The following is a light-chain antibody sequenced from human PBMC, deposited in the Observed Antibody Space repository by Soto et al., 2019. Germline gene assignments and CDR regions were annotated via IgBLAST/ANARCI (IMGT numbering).Light chain of an antibody. CDR3: QSFDKYLSAVV. Sequence: QSVLTQPASVSGSPGQSITISCTGTSRDVGGYNYVSWHQQHPGKAPKVIITEVSNRPSGVSNRFSGSKSGNTASLTISGLQAEDEADYYCQSFDKYLSAVVFGGGTKVTVL. CDR2: EVS. V-gene: IGLV2-14*01. J-gene: IGLJ2*01. CDR1: SRDVGGYNY.